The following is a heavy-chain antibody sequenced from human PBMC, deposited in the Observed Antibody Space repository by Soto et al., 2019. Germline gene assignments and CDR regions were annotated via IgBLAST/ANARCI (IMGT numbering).Heavy chain of an antibody. CDR2: ISDSGAHT. CDR1: GFTFSSYV. V-gene: IGHV3-23*01. CDR3: AKVTSGIYSEH. Sequence: PGGSLRLSCTASGFTFSSYVMNWVRQAPGKGLQWVSVISDSGAHTYYADSVKGRFTISRDNSKNTLYLQMNSLRADDTAVYYCAKVTSGIYSEHWGQGTLVTVSS. J-gene: IGHJ1*01. D-gene: IGHD3-10*01.